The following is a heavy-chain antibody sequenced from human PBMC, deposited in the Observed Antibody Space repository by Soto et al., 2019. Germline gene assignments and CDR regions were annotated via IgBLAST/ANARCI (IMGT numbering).Heavy chain of an antibody. V-gene: IGHV4-39*01. CDR3: ASLTVTDYYYGMDV. CDR1: GGSISSSSYY. CDR2: IYYSGST. J-gene: IGHJ6*02. D-gene: IGHD4-4*01. Sequence: SETLSLTCTVSGGSISSSSYYWGWIRQPPGKGLEWIGSIYYSGSTYYNPSLKSRVTISVDTSKNQFSLKLSSVTAADTAVYYCASLTVTDYYYGMDVWGQGTTVTVSS.